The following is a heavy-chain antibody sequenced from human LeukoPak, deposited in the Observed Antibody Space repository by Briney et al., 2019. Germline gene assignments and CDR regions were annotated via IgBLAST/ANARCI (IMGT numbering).Heavy chain of an antibody. D-gene: IGHD2-15*01. CDR3: ARDRQSRDQNCSGGTCSPPDY. J-gene: IGHJ4*02. Sequence: GGSLRLSCTASGFAFRNYNMNWVRQTPGKGLEWISSITTGGDYIYSAVSLKGRFTISRNDAKNSLYLQMNRLRAEDTGVYFCARDRQSRDQNCSGGTCSPPDYWGQGSLVTVSS. V-gene: IGHV3-21*01. CDR1: GFAFRNYN. CDR2: ITTGGDYI.